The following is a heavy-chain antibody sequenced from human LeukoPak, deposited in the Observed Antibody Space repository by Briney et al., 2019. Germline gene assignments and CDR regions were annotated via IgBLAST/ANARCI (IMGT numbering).Heavy chain of an antibody. CDR1: GFTFSSYA. CDR3: AKEAGGWYPRPFDD. Sequence: GGSLRLSCAASGFTFSSYAMNWVRQAPGKGLEWVSRISDSGGSTYFADSVKGGFTISRDNSKNTLYLQMNSLRAEDTAIYYCAKEAGGWYPRPFDDWGQGTLVTVSS. V-gene: IGHV3-23*01. CDR2: ISDSGGST. D-gene: IGHD6-19*01. J-gene: IGHJ4*02.